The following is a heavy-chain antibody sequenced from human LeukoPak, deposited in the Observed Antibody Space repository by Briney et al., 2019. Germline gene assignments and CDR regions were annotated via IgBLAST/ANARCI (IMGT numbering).Heavy chain of an antibody. CDR3: ARYGWFGESSSPYYMDV. V-gene: IGHV3-74*01. J-gene: IGHJ6*03. D-gene: IGHD3-10*01. CDR1: GFTFSSYW. Sequence: GGSLRLSCAASGFTFSSYWMHWVRQAPGKGLVWVSRINSDGSSTSYADSVEGRFTISRDNAKNSLYLQMNSLRAEDTALYYCARYGWFGESSSPYYMDVWGKGTTVTISS. CDR2: INSDGSST.